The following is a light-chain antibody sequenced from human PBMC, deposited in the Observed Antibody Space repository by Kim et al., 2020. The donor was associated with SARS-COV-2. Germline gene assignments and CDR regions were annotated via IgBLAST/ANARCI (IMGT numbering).Light chain of an antibody. V-gene: IGLV2-8*01. J-gene: IGLJ2*01. CDR2: KVT. Sequence: QSALTQPPSASASPGQSVTISCTGTSSDVGGYNFVSWYQQHTGTAHKLMIYKVTKRTSGVPDRFSSSNSGNTASLTVSGLQAEYEADDHCSSYAGSNNIRVFGGGTQLTVL. CDR3: SSYAGSNNIRV. CDR1: SSDVGGYNF.